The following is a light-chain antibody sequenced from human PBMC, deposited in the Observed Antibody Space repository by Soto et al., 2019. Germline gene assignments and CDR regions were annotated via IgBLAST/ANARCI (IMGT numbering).Light chain of an antibody. V-gene: IGLV1-40*01. CDR2: GNS. CDR1: SSNIGAGYD. CDR3: QSYGGSLSGSV. J-gene: IGLJ1*01. Sequence: QSVLTQPPSVSGAPGQRVTISCTGSSSNIGAGYDVHWYQQLPATAPKLLIYGNSNRPSGVPDRFSGSKSGTSASLAITGLQAQDEADYYCQSYGGSLSGSVFGTGTKLTVL.